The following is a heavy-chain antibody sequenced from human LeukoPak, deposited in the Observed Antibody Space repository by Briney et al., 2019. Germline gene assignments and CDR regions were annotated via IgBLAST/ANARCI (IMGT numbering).Heavy chain of an antibody. J-gene: IGHJ6*02. CDR3: ASYLTSIPSGMDV. V-gene: IGHV3-23*01. Sequence: GGSLRLSCGASGFTFSNYAMSWVRQAPGKGLESVSDIRSTGGTTAYADSVKGRFTISRDNGKNTLYLQMNSLGAEDTAVYYCASYLTSIPSGMDVWGQGTTVTVSS. CDR2: IRSTGGTT. D-gene: IGHD1-26*01. CDR1: GFTFSNYA.